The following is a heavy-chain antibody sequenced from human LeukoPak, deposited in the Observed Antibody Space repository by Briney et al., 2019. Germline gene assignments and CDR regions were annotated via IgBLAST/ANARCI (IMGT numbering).Heavy chain of an antibody. J-gene: IGHJ4*02. Sequence: SETLSLTCTVSGGSISSSSYYWGWIRQPPGKGLEWIGSIYYSGSTYYNPSLKSRVTISVDTSKNQFSLKLSSVTAADTAVYYCARGRDCSSTSCYLGHFDYWGQGTLVTVSS. V-gene: IGHV4-39*01. CDR1: GGSISSSSYY. CDR2: IYYSGST. D-gene: IGHD2-2*01. CDR3: ARGRDCSSTSCYLGHFDY.